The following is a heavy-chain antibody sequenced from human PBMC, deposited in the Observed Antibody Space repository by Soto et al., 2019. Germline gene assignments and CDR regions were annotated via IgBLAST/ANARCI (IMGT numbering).Heavy chain of an antibody. V-gene: IGHV4-59*12. CDR2: IYYSGST. Sequence: SETLSLTCTVSGGSISSYYWSWIRQPPGKGLEWIGYIYYSGSTYYNPSLKSRVTISVDTSKNQFSLKLSSVTAADTAFYYCASTYYNASSGPFDYWGQGTLVTVSS. CDR1: GGSISSYY. D-gene: IGHD3-22*01. J-gene: IGHJ4*02. CDR3: ASTYYNASSGPFDY.